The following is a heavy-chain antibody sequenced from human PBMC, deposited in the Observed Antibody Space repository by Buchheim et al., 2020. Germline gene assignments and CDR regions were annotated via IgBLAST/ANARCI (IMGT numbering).Heavy chain of an antibody. CDR2: IYYSGST. CDR1: GGSISSGDCY. J-gene: IGHJ5*02. V-gene: IGHV4-30-4*01. D-gene: IGHD6-19*01. CDR3: ARARAVAAAVGFDP. Sequence: QVQLQESGPGLVKPSETLSLTCAVSGGSISSGDCYWSWIRQPPGKGLEWIGHIYYSGSTSYNPSLKSRGIISIDTSKNQFSLKWTSGTAADTAVYYCARARAVAAAVGFDPGGQGTL.